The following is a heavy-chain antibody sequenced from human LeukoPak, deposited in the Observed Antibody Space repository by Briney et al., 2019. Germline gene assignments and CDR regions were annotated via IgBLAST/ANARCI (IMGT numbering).Heavy chain of an antibody. D-gene: IGHD6-19*01. CDR3: ARGYQYSTGWYYFDY. V-gene: IGHV3-66*01. Sequence: PGGSLRLSCAASGFSVSSNYMSWVRQAPGKGLEWVSVVYSGGSTYYADSVKGRFTISRDNSKNTLYLQMNSLRAEDTAVYYCARGYQYSTGWYYFDYWGRGTPVTVSS. CDR1: GFSVSSNY. J-gene: IGHJ4*02. CDR2: VYSGGST.